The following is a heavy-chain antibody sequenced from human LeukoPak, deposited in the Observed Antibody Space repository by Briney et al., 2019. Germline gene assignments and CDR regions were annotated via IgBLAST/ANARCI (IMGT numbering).Heavy chain of an antibody. CDR1: RFTFNTYA. J-gene: IGHJ3*02. D-gene: IGHD3-22*01. V-gene: IGHV3-23*01. Sequence: PGGSLRLSCVASRFTFNTYAVNWVRQAPGKGLEWVSAISGNGDITYYADSVRGRFTISRDNSKNTLYLQMNSLRAEDTAVYYCAKHRYYFDSSAYAFDIWGQGTMVSVSS. CDR3: AKHRYYFDSSAYAFDI. CDR2: ISGNGDIT.